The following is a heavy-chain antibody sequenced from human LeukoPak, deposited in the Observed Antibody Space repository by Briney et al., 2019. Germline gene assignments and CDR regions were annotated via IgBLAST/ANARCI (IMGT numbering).Heavy chain of an antibody. CDR3: ARDPLRGKYGMDV. CDR1: GGTFSSYA. Sequence: ASVKVSCKASGGTFSSYAISWVRQAPGQGLEWMGGIIPIFGTANYAQKFQGRVTITADESTSTAYMELSSLRSEDTAVYYCARDPLRGKYGMDVWGQGTTVTVSS. J-gene: IGHJ6*02. V-gene: IGHV1-69*13. CDR2: IIPIFGTA. D-gene: IGHD3-10*01.